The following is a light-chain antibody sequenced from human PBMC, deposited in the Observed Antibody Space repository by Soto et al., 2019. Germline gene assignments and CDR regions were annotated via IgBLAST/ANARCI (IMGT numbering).Light chain of an antibody. V-gene: IGKV1-5*03. Sequence: DVQMTQSPSTLSASIGDRVTITCRASESISTWLAWYQHKPGKAPKLLIYLASSLESGVPSRFSGSGSGTEFTLTINNLQPDDFATYYCLHYMTYSRTFGQGTKVEIK. J-gene: IGKJ1*01. CDR3: LHYMTYSRT. CDR2: LAS. CDR1: ESISTW.